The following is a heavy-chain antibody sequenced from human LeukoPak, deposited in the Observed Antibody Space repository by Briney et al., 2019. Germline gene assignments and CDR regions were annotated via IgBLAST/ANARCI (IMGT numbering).Heavy chain of an antibody. CDR3: ARDRYSSAWYEE. Sequence: PGGSLRLSCAASDFTFRTYAMTWVRQAPGKGLVWVSHINSGGSSTSYADSVKGRFTIPRDNAKNTLYLQMNSLRAEDTAVYYCARDRYSSAWYEEWGQGTLVTVSS. CDR1: DFTFRTYA. D-gene: IGHD6-19*01. CDR2: INSGGSST. J-gene: IGHJ4*02. V-gene: IGHV3-74*01.